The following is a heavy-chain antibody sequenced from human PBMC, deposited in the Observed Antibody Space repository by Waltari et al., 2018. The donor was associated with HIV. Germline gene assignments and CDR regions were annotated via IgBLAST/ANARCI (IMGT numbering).Heavy chain of an antibody. CDR3: ARAGKQLEEVFPTYYFDY. CDR1: GGSISSYY. CDR2: IYYSGST. V-gene: IGHV4-59*01. J-gene: IGHJ4*02. Sequence: QVQLQESGPGLVKPSETLSLTCTVSGGSISSYYWIWIRQPPGKGLEWIGYIYYSGSTNYNPSLKSRVTISVDTSKNQFSLKLSSVTAADTAVYYCARAGKQLEEVFPTYYFDYWGQGTLVTVSS. D-gene: IGHD6-6*01.